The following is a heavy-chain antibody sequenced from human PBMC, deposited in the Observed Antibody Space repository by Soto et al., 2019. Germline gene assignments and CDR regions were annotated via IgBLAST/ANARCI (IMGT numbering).Heavy chain of an antibody. J-gene: IGHJ3*02. CDR3: ARAHGDYADAYDI. CDR1: GGSISSGSYS. D-gene: IGHD4-17*01. CDR2: IYHSGST. Sequence: QLQLQKSGSGLVKPSQTLSLTCAVSGGSISSGSYSWSWIRQPPGKGLEWIGYIYHSGSTYYNPSLKSRVTISVDRTKIQFSLKLSSVTAADTAVYYCARAHGDYADAYDIWCQGTMFTVSS. V-gene: IGHV4-30-2*01.